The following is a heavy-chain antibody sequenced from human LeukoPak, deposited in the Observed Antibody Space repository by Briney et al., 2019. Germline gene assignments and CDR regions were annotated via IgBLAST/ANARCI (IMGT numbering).Heavy chain of an antibody. Sequence: EASVKVSCKASGGTFSSYAISWVRQAPGQGLEWMGGIIPIFGTANYAQKFQGRVTITADESTSTAYMELSSLRSEDTAVYYCARPGDYYDSSGYSDAFDIWGQGTMVTVSS. CDR3: ARPGDYYDSSGYSDAFDI. D-gene: IGHD3-22*01. CDR2: IIPIFGTA. J-gene: IGHJ3*02. CDR1: GGTFSSYA. V-gene: IGHV1-69*01.